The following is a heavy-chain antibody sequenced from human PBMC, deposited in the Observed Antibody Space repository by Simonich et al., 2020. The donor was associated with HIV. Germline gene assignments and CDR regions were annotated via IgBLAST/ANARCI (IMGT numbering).Heavy chain of an antibody. CDR3: AKDRYYNFWSGYYDY. Sequence: EVQLLESGGGLVQPGGSLRLSCAASGFTFSSYAMSWVRQAPGQGLEWVSAISGRGVSKYYADSVKGRFTISRDNSKNTLYLQMNSLRAEDTAVYYCAKDRYYNFWSGYYDYWGQGTLVTVSS. V-gene: IGHV3-23*01. D-gene: IGHD3-3*01. CDR2: ISGRGVSK. J-gene: IGHJ4*02. CDR1: GFTFSSYA.